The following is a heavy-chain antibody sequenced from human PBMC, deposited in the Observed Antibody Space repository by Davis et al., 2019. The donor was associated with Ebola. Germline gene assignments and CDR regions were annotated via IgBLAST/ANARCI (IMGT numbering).Heavy chain of an antibody. CDR3: ARVRYSSSFDL. CDR2: IYYSWST. Sequence: PSETLSLTCTVAGGSISSYYWSWNRQPPVKGLEWIGYIYYSWSTNNNPPLKGRVTRSVATSKNQFSLKLSSVTAADTAVYYCARVRYSSSFDLWGQGTLVTVSS. J-gene: IGHJ5*02. D-gene: IGHD6-6*01. V-gene: IGHV4-59*01. CDR1: GGSISSYY.